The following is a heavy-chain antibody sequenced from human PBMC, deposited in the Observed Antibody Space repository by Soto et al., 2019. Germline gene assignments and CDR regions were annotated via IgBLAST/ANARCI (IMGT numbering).Heavy chain of an antibody. CDR3: ARVYGSGSSALDY. V-gene: IGHV4-31*03. CDR1: GGSISSGGYY. Sequence: SETLSLTCTVSGGSISSGGYYWSWIRRHPGKGLEWIGYIYYSGSTYYNPSLKSRVTISVDTSKNQFSLKLSSVTAADTAVYYCARVYGSGSSALDYWGQGTLVTVSS. J-gene: IGHJ4*02. CDR2: IYYSGST. D-gene: IGHD3-10*01.